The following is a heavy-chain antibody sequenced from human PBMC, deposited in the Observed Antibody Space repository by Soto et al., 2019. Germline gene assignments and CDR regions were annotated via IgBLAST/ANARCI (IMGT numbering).Heavy chain of an antibody. CDR3: ARFHWYKNEHDAFDI. CDR2: ISYDGSNK. J-gene: IGHJ3*02. CDR1: GFTFSSYA. V-gene: IGHV3-30-3*01. Sequence: GGSLRLSCAASGFTFSSYAMHWVRQAPGKGLEWVAVISYDGSNKYYADSVKGRFTISRDNSKNTLYLQMNSLRAEDTAVYYCARFHWYKNEHDAFDIWGQGTMVTVSS. D-gene: IGHD1-1*01.